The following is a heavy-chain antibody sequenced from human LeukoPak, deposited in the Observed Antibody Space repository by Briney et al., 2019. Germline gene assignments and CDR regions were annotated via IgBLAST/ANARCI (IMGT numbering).Heavy chain of an antibody. J-gene: IGHJ3*02. CDR3: ARGRGQQLVLHAFDI. V-gene: IGHV1-2*04. CDR1: GYTFTSYD. CDR2: INPNSGGT. D-gene: IGHD6-13*01. Sequence: ASVKVSCKASGYTFTSYDINWVRQATGLGLEWMGWINPNSGGTNYAQKFQGWVTMTRDTSISTAYMELSRLRSDDTAVYYCARGRGQQLVLHAFDIWGQGTMVTVSS.